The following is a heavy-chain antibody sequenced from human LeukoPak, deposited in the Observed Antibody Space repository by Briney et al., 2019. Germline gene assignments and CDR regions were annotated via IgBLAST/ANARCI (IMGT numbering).Heavy chain of an antibody. CDR2: NDWDDDK. Sequence: SGPTLVNPTQTLTLTCTFPGFSLSTRGMRVSWIRQPPVKALEWLARNDWDDDKFYSTALKTRLTISKDPSKNQVVLTKTNMDPVDTATYYCARTPYCGGDCYVDYWGQGTLVTVSS. D-gene: IGHD2-21*02. CDR3: ARTPYCGGDCYVDY. CDR1: GFSLSTRGMR. V-gene: IGHV2-70*04. J-gene: IGHJ4*02.